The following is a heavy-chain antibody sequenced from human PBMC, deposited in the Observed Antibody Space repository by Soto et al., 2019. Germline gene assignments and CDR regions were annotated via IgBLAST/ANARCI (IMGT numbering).Heavy chain of an antibody. CDR3: ARLDSTGYYGIDY. Sequence: SDTLSLTCTVSGATIDKSTDFWGWIRQPPGKGPEWIGSIYNNGDTYYSLSLKSRVTISLDKSQNQFSLRLSSVTAADTALYYCARLDSTGYYGIDYWGQGTLVTVSS. CDR1: GATIDKSTDF. V-gene: IGHV4-39*01. J-gene: IGHJ4*02. D-gene: IGHD3-22*01. CDR2: IYNNGDT.